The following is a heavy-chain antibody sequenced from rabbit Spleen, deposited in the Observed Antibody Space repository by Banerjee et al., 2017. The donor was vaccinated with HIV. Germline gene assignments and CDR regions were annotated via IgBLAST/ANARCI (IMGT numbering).Heavy chain of an antibody. CDR2: INIVTGKS. CDR1: GVSLNDKDV. J-gene: IGHJ4*01. Sequence: EQLEESGGGLVKPEGSLTLTCKASGVSLNDKDVMCWVRQAPGKGLEWIACINIVTGKSDDASWAKGRFTMSRTSSATVTLQMTSLTAADTATYFCARDLVAVIGWNFNLWGPGSLVTVS. V-gene: IGHV1S45*01. CDR3: ARDLVAVIGWNFNL. D-gene: IGHD1-1*01.